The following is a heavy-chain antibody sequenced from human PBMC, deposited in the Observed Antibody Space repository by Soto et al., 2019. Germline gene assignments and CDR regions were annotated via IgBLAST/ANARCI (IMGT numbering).Heavy chain of an antibody. Sequence: QITLKESGPTLVKPTQTLTLTCTFSGFSLSTSGVGVGWIRQPPGKALEWLALIYWDDDKRYSPSLKSRLTITTDAAKDLVVLTMTNMDPVDTAAYYCAHGKGAFDIWGQGTMVTVSS. CDR2: IYWDDDK. V-gene: IGHV2-5*02. CDR3: AHGKGAFDI. CDR1: GFSLSTSGVG. J-gene: IGHJ3*02.